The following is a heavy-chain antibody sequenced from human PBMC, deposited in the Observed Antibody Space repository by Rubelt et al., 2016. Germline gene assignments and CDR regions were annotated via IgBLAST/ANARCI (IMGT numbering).Heavy chain of an antibody. J-gene: IGHJ6*02. CDR2: INHRGST. Sequence: QVQLQQWGAGLLKPSETLSLTCAVYGGSFSGYYWSWIRQPPGKGLEWIGEINHRGSTNYNPSFKRRVTKSVDTSKNQFSLKLGAVTAADTAVYYCARHRSSYYYGMDVWGQGTTVTVSS. V-gene: IGHV4-34*01. CDR3: ARHRSSYYYGMDV. CDR1: GGSFSGYY. D-gene: IGHD6-13*01.